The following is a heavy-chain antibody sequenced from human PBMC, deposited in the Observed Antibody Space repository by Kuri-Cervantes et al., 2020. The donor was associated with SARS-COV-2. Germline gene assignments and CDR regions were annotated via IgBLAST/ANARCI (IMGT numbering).Heavy chain of an antibody. Sequence: SETLSLICTVSGGSISSSSYYWGWIRQPPGKGLEWIGSIYYSGSTYYNPSLKSRVTISVDTSKNQFSLKLSSVTAADTAVYYCASVPYGSGSYAYYFDYWGQGTLVTVSS. V-gene: IGHV4-39*07. CDR2: IYYSGST. J-gene: IGHJ4*02. D-gene: IGHD3-10*01. CDR3: ASVPYGSGSYAYYFDY. CDR1: GGSISSSSYY.